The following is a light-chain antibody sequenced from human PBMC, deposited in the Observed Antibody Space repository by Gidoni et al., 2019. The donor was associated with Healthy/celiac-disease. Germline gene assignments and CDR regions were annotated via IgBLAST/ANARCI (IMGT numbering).Light chain of an antibody. Sequence: DIQMTQSPSSLSASVGDRVTITCRASQSISSYLNWYQQKPGKAPKLLIYAASSLQSGVPSRFSGRGSGTDFTLTISRLQPADFATYYCQQSYSTPRTFXXXTKVEIK. CDR1: QSISSY. V-gene: IGKV1-39*01. J-gene: IGKJ1*01. CDR2: AAS. CDR3: QQSYSTPRT.